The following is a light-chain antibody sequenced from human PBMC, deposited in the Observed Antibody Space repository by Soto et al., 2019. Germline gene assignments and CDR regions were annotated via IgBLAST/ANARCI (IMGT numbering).Light chain of an antibody. J-gene: IGLJ1*01. CDR1: SSDVGGSNY. Sequence: LAQPASMSGSPGQSITISCTGTSSDVGGSNYVSWYQQYPGKVPKLLIYKVSNRPSGVSNRFSGSKSGNTASLTISGLQAEDEADYFCTSSTSDSLYVFGTGTKVTVL. V-gene: IGLV2-14*01. CDR3: TSSTSDSLYV. CDR2: KVS.